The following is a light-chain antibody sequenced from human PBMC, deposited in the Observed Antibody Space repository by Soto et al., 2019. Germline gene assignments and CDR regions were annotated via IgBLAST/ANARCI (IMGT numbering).Light chain of an antibody. CDR2: GAS. CDR1: QSVGSN. CDR3: QQYSSSPLT. V-gene: IGKV3-15*01. Sequence: EIVMTQSPATLSVSPGERATLSCRASQSVGSNLAWYQHKPGQAPRLLIYGASTRATGIPDRFSGSGSGTDFTLTISRLEPEDFAVYYCQQYSSSPLTFGGGTKVEIK. J-gene: IGKJ4*01.